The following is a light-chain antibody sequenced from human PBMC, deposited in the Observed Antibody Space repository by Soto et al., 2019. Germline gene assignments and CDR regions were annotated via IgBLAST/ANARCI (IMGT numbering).Light chain of an antibody. J-gene: IGKJ2*01. CDR3: QQLNIYPST. Sequence: DIQLTQSPSFLSASVGDRVTITCRASQAIANYLGWYQQRPGKAPTLLIHAASTLHSGVPSRFSGSGYGTDFTLTINNLQPKDSATYFCQQLNIYPSTFGQGTNLEIK. CDR1: QAIANY. CDR2: AAS. V-gene: IGKV1-9*01.